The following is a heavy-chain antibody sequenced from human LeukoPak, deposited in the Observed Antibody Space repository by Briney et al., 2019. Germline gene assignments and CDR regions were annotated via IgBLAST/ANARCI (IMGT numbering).Heavy chain of an antibody. D-gene: IGHD2-2*01. J-gene: IGHJ3*02. V-gene: IGHV4-59*02. CDR1: GGSVSSYY. Sequence: SETLSLTCTVSGGSVSSYYWSWIRRPPGRGLEWIAYLSHSGSSDSNPSLTSRVTTLVDTSKNQFSLKLTSVTAADTAVYYCARARYANAWYASDIWGHGTMVTVSS. CDR2: LSHSGSS. CDR3: ARARYANAWYASDI.